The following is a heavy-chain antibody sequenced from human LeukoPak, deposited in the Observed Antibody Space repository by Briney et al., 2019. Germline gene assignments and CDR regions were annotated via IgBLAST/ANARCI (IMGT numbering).Heavy chain of an antibody. Sequence: ASVKVSCKASGYTFTSYGISWVRQAPGQGLEWMGWISAYNGNTNYAQKLQGRVTMTTDTSTSTAYMEPRSLRSDDTAVYYCARAGGERRWYSGWPDFDYWGQGTLVTVSS. CDR2: ISAYNGNT. J-gene: IGHJ4*02. V-gene: IGHV1-18*01. D-gene: IGHD6-19*01. CDR3: ARAGGERRWYSGWPDFDY. CDR1: GYTFTSYG.